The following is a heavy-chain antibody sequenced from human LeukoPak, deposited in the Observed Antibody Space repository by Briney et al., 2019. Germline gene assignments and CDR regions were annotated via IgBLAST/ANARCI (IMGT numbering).Heavy chain of an antibody. CDR2: ISVNGDST. Sequence: GGSLRLSCSASGFTFSSYSMHWVRQAPGKGLEYVSAISVNGDSTYYANSVKGRFTIARDNSKNTLYLQMGSLRAEDMAVYYCARVKVSGAFDIWGQGTRVTVSS. CDR1: GFTFSSYS. D-gene: IGHD1-14*01. J-gene: IGHJ3*02. CDR3: ARVKVSGAFDI. V-gene: IGHV3-64*01.